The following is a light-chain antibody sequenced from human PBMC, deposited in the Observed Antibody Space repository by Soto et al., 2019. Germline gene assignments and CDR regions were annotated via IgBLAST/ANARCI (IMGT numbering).Light chain of an antibody. CDR2: EVS. J-gene: IGLJ1*01. V-gene: IGLV2-8*01. CDR3: SSYAGSNNYV. CDR1: SSDVGAHNF. Sequence: QSPLTQPPSASGSPGQSVTISCNGTSSDVGAHNFVSWHQQHPGKAPQLTVYEVSKRPSGVPDRFSGSKSGNTASLTVSGLQAEDEADYYCSSYAGSNNYVFGTGSKVTVL.